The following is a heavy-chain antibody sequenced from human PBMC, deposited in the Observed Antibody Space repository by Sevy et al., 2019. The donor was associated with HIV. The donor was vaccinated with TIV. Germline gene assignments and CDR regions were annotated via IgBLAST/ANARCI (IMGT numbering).Heavy chain of an antibody. J-gene: IGHJ4*02. Sequence: SETLSLTCTVSGGSISSSSYYWGWIRQPPGKGLEWIGSIYYSGSTYYNPSLKSRVTISVDTSKNQFSLKLSSVTAADTAVYYCARAYYYDSSGKYYFDYWGQGTLVTVSS. CDR3: ARAYYYDSSGKYYFDY. V-gene: IGHV4-39*01. D-gene: IGHD3-22*01. CDR2: IYYSGST. CDR1: GGSISSSSYY.